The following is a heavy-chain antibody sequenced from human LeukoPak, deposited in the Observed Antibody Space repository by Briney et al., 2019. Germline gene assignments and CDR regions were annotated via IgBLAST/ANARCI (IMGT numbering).Heavy chain of an antibody. Sequence: ASVKVSCKASGGTFRNYIFSWVRQAPGQGLEWMGGVMPMFNTSNYAQKFQGRVTITADENTSTVYMELSSLRSEDTAVYYCAKVQNEVVPTAVRGWFDPWGQGTLVAVSS. D-gene: IGHD2-2*01. V-gene: IGHV1-69*13. J-gene: IGHJ5*02. CDR2: VMPMFNTS. CDR3: AKVQNEVVPTAVRGWFDP. CDR1: GGTFRNYI.